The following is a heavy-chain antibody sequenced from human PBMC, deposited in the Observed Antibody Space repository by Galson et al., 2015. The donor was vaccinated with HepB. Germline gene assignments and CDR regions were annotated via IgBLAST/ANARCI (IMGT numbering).Heavy chain of an antibody. D-gene: IGHD2-15*01. Sequence: SLRLSCAASGFTLSSSAMHWVRQAPGKGLEWVAVISYDGSNKYYADSVKGRFTISSDNSKNTLYLQMNSLRAEDTAVYYCARDLEDVGPGAFVIWGQGTMVTASS. V-gene: IGHV3-30-3*01. CDR2: ISYDGSNK. J-gene: IGHJ3*02. CDR3: ARDLEDVGPGAFVI. CDR1: GFTLSSSA.